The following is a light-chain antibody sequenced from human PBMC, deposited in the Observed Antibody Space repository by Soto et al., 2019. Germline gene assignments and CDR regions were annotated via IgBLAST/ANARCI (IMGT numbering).Light chain of an antibody. Sequence: DIQMTQSPSSLSASVGDRVTITCQASHYLGNSLSLSQQKPGKAPKLLISDASNLETGVPSRFSASASGTDFTFTISSLQPEDIATYYCQQYDSLPFTFGGGTKVDI. CDR2: DAS. V-gene: IGKV1-33*01. J-gene: IGKJ4*01. CDR3: QQYDSLPFT. CDR1: HYLGNS.